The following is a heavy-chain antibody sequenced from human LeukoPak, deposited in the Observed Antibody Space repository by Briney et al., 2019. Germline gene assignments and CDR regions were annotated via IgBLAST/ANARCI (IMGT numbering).Heavy chain of an antibody. Sequence: GGSLRLSCAASGFTFSTYGMNWVRQAPGKGLEWVSYISKISGTIYYADSVKGRFTISRDDAKNSLYLQMNSLRAEDTAIYYCARDYGAYEVPYWYFDLWGRGTLVTVSS. D-gene: IGHD4-17*01. CDR3: ARDYGAYEVPYWYFDL. V-gene: IGHV3-48*01. CDR1: GFTFSTYG. J-gene: IGHJ2*01. CDR2: ISKISGTI.